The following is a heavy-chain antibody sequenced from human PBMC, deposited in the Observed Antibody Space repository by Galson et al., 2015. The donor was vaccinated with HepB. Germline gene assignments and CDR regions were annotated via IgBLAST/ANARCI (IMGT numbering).Heavy chain of an antibody. V-gene: IGHV3-23*01. D-gene: IGHD2-8*01. Sequence: SLRLSCAASGFTFSSYAMSWVRQAPGKGLEWVSAISGSGGSTYYADSVKGRFTISRDNSKNTLYLQMNSLRAEDTAVYYCAKDLGPMVYAIRCDYWGQGTLVTVSS. CDR1: GFTFSSYA. CDR3: AKDLGPMVYAIRCDY. J-gene: IGHJ4*02. CDR2: ISGSGGST.